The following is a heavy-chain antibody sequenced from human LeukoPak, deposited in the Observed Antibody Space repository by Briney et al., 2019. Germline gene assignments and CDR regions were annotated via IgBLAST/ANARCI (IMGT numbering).Heavy chain of an antibody. D-gene: IGHD4-11*01. CDR1: GYTFTDSY. Sequence: ASVKVSCKASGYTFTDSYMYWVRLAPGQGLEWLGWINPNSGGTKYAQKFQGRVTMTRDTSINTAYMELSSLRFDDTAIYYCTRTTTLTSLFDYWGQGTLVTVSS. V-gene: IGHV1-2*02. J-gene: IGHJ4*02. CDR3: TRTTTLTSLFDY. CDR2: INPNSGGT.